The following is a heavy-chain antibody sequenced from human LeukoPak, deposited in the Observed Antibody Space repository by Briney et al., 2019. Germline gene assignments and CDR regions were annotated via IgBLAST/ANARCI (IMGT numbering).Heavy chain of an antibody. Sequence: SETLSLTCTVSGGSITSGGYSWSWIRQPPGKGLEWVGYIYDSGIAFYSPSLKSRVTMSVDTSKNDFFLNLRSVPAADTAVYYCARRGGDMPARGFMDVWGKGTTVTVSS. D-gene: IGHD3-16*01. V-gene: IGHV4-30-4*07. CDR1: GGSITSGGYS. CDR3: ARRGGDMPARGFMDV. J-gene: IGHJ6*03. CDR2: IYDSGIA.